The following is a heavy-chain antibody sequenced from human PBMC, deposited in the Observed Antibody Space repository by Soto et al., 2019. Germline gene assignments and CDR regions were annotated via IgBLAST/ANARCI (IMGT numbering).Heavy chain of an antibody. Sequence: ASVKVSCKVSGYTLTELSMHWVRQAPGKGLEWMGGFDPEDGETIYAQKFQGRVTMTEDTSTDTAYMELSSLRSEDTAVYYCATDLPLLRFGELSRSMFFDYWGQGTLVTVSS. D-gene: IGHD3-10*01. J-gene: IGHJ4*02. CDR3: ATDLPLLRFGELSRSMFFDY. CDR2: FDPEDGET. V-gene: IGHV1-24*01. CDR1: GYTLTELS.